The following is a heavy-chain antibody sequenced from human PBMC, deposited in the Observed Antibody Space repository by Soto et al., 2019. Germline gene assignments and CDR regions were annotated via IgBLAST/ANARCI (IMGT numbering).Heavy chain of an antibody. J-gene: IGHJ4*02. Sequence: QVQLVQSGAEVKKPGASVKVSGRPSGYTFTGNNMNGVRQAPGQGLEWMGWINPNSGGTNYAQKFQGWVTMTRDTSISTAYMELSRLRSDDTAVYYCASGDLLSWAYWGQGTLVTVSS. CDR1: GYTFTGNN. V-gene: IGHV1-2*04. CDR3: ASGDLLSWAY. D-gene: IGHD1-26*01. CDR2: INPNSGGT.